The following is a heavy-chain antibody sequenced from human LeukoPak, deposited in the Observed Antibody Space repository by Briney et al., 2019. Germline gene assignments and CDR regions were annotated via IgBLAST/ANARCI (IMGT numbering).Heavy chain of an antibody. Sequence: GGSLRLSCAASGFTFSSYAMSWVRQAPGKGLEWVSAISGSGDSTYYGDSVKGRFTISRDNAKNSLYLQMNSLRAEDTAVYYCARRRWPLDYWGQGTLVTVSS. V-gene: IGHV3-23*01. J-gene: IGHJ4*02. CDR1: GFTFSSYA. CDR3: ARRRWPLDY. D-gene: IGHD5-24*01. CDR2: ISGSGDST.